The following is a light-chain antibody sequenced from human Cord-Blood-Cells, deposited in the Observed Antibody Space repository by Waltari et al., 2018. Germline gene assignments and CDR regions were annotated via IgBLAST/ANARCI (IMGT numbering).Light chain of an antibody. CDR3: CSYAGSSTLV. CDR1: SSDVGRYNR. Sequence: QSALTQPASVSASPGQSTTLSCTGTSSDVGRYNRVSWYQQHPGKAPKLMIYEGSKRPSGVANLFSGSKSGNTASLTISGLQAEDEADYYCCSYAGSSTLVFGGGTKLTVL. CDR2: EGS. V-gene: IGLV2-23*01. J-gene: IGLJ2*01.